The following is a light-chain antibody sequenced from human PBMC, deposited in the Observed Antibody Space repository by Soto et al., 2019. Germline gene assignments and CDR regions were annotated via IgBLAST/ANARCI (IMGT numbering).Light chain of an antibody. CDR2: GAS. Sequence: EVVLTQSPATLSVSPVDRATLSCMASQSVSRNLAWYQQKPGQAPRLLIYGASSRATGIPDRFSGSGSGTDFTLTISRLEPEDFAVYYCQQYGSSPITFGQGTRLEIK. J-gene: IGKJ5*01. CDR3: QQYGSSPIT. CDR1: QSVSRN. V-gene: IGKV3-20*01.